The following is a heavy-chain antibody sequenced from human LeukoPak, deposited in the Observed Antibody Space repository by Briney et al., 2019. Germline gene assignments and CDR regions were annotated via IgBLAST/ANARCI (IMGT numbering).Heavy chain of an antibody. CDR2: MSGSGGGP. J-gene: IGHJ4*02. CDR1: GFTFSSCA. D-gene: IGHD4-17*01. Sequence: GGSLRLSCAASGFTFSSCAMSWVRQAPGKGLEWVSGMSGSGGGPIYADSVKGRFTISRDNSKNTLYLQMNSLRAEDTALYYCAKRMTTVTNFDYWGQGTLVTVSS. CDR3: AKRMTTVTNFDY. V-gene: IGHV3-23*01.